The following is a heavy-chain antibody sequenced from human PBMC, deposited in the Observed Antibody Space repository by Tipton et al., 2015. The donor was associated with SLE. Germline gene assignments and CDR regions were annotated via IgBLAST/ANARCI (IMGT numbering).Heavy chain of an antibody. Sequence: LRLSCAASGFTFSNYWMHWVRQAPGKGLVWVSHINSDGSSTTYADSVKGRFTISRDNAKNTLYLQMNSLRAEDTAVYYCAREATTDAFDIWGQGTMVTVSS. J-gene: IGHJ3*02. CDR2: INSDGSST. D-gene: IGHD1-26*01. CDR3: AREATTDAFDI. V-gene: IGHV3-74*01. CDR1: GFTFSNYW.